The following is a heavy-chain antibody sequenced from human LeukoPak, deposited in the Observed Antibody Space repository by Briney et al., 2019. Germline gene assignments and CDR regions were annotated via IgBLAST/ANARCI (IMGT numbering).Heavy chain of an antibody. CDR1: GYTFTSYD. D-gene: IGHD2-8*01. V-gene: IGHV1-18*01. J-gene: IGHJ4*02. Sequence: ASVKVSCKASGYTFTSYDINWVRRATGQGLEWMGWINAYNGNTNYAQKLQGRVTMTTDTSTSTAYMELRSLRSDDTAVYYCARTKGYCTNGVCYDYWGQGTLVTVSS. CDR3: ARTKGYCTNGVCYDY. CDR2: INAYNGNT.